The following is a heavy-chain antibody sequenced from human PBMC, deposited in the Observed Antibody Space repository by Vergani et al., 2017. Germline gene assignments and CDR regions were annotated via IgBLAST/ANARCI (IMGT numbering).Heavy chain of an antibody. V-gene: IGHV4-61*02. Sequence: QVQLQQWGAGLVKPSQTLSLTCTVSGGPISSGSYYWSWIRQPAGKGLEWIGRFYTSGSTNYNPSLKSRVTISVDTSKNQFSLKLSSVTAADTAVYYCAGGYVYGDTAMPDYYYGMDVWGQGTTVTVSS. CDR2: FYTSGST. CDR1: GGPISSGSYY. CDR3: AGGYVYGDTAMPDYYYGMDV. J-gene: IGHJ6*02. D-gene: IGHD5-18*01.